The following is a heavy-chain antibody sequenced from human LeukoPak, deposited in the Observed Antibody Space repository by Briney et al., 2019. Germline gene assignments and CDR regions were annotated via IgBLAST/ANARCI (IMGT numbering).Heavy chain of an antibody. CDR3: AREPGFDSSGYLNWFDP. Sequence: SETLSLTCTVSGGSISTYYWSWIRQPPGKGLEWIACISYSGSTKYNPSLKSRVTVSVDTSKNQLSLKLSSVTAADTAVYYCAREPGFDSSGYLNWFDPWGQGTLVTVSS. V-gene: IGHV4-59*01. J-gene: IGHJ5*02. CDR2: ISYSGST. D-gene: IGHD3-22*01. CDR1: GGSISTYY.